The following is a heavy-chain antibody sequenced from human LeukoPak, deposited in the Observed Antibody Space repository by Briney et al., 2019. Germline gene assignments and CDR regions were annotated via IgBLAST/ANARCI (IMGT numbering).Heavy chain of an antibody. D-gene: IGHD1-7*01. CDR3: ARHGITVSFDY. CDR1: GYSISSGYY. CDR2: IYHSGST. Sequence: SETLSLTCAVSGYSISSGYYWGWIRQPPGKGLEWIGSIYHSGSTYYNPSLKSRVTISVDTSKNQFSLKLSSVTAAGTAVYYCARHGITVSFDYWGQGTLVTVSS. V-gene: IGHV4-38-2*01. J-gene: IGHJ4*02.